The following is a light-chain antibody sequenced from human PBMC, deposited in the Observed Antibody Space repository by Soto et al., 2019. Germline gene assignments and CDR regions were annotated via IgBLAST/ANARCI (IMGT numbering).Light chain of an antibody. CDR3: QQYGSSPLT. V-gene: IGKV3-20*01. J-gene: IGKJ4*01. Sequence: EIVLTQSPGTLSLSPGERATLSCRASKSVSSSYLAWYQQKPGQAPRLLIYGASSRATGIPDRFSGSGSGTEFTLTISRLEPEDFALYYCQQYGSSPLTFGRGTKVEIK. CDR1: KSVSSSY. CDR2: GAS.